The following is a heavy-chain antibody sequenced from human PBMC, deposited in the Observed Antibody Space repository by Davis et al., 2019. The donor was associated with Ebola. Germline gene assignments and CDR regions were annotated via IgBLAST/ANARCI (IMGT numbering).Heavy chain of an antibody. J-gene: IGHJ6*02. CDR1: GFTFDDYA. CDR2: ISWNSGSI. D-gene: IGHD6-19*01. V-gene: IGHV3-9*01. CDR3: AKGSGIAVAGIMYYYYGMDV. Sequence: SLKISCAASGFTFDDYAMHWVRQAPGKGLEWVSGISWNSGSIGYADSVKGRFTISRDNAKNSLYLQMNSLRAEDTALYYCAKGSGIAVAGIMYYYYGMDVWGQGTTVTVSS.